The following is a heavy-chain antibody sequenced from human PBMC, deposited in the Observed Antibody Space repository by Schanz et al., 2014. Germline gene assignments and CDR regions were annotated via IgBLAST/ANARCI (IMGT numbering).Heavy chain of an antibody. Sequence: QVQLVQSGAEVKKPGSSMKVSCKASGGTFNSYTINWVRQAPGQGLEWMGRIIPILGIANYAQKFQGRVTITADRSTSTAYMELSSLRSEDTAIYYCAKESPYGSSRMYYFDYWGQGALVTVSS. CDR1: GGTFNSYT. D-gene: IGHD2-2*01. CDR2: IIPILGIA. J-gene: IGHJ4*02. CDR3: AKESPYGSSRMYYFDY. V-gene: IGHV1-69*08.